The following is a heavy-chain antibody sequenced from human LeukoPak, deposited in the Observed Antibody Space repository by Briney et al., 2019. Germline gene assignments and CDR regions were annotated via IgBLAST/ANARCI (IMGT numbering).Heavy chain of an antibody. J-gene: IGHJ6*03. V-gene: IGHV4-59*11. CDR2: IYYSGST. CDR3: AREMYYYDSSGYYYNYYMDV. CDR1: GGSISSHY. D-gene: IGHD3-22*01. Sequence: SETLPLTCTGSGGSISSHYWSWIRQPPGKGLEWIGYIYYSGSTNYNPSLKSRVTISVDTSKNQFSLKLSSVTAADTAVYYCAREMYYYDSSGYYYNYYMDVWGKGTTVTVSS.